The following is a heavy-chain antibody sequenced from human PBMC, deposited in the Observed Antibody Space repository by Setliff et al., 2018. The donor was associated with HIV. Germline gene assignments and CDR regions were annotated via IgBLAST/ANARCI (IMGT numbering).Heavy chain of an antibody. J-gene: IGHJ4*02. Sequence: GESLKISCAASGFTFSTYDMTWVRQAPGKGLEWVSLINGGGNYIQYADSVKGRFIISRDNSKNTLYVQMNSLRAEDTAVYYCAKDRYSSTWTEGFDYWGQGTLVTVSS. CDR1: GFTFSTYD. CDR3: AKDRYSSTWTEGFDY. CDR2: INGGGNYI. D-gene: IGHD6-13*01. V-gene: IGHV3-23*03.